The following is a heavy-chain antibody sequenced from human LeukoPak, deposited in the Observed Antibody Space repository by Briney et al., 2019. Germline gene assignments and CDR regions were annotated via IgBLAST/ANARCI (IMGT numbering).Heavy chain of an antibody. CDR2: IIPIFGTA. D-gene: IGHD6-13*01. Sequence: SVKVSYKASGDTFNSYAISWVRQARGQGREWMGGIIPIFGTANYAQKFQGRVTITTDESTSTAYMELSSLRSEDTAVYYCARDLAAADRSPPDYWGQGTLVTVSS. J-gene: IGHJ4*02. CDR3: ARDLAAADRSPPDY. CDR1: GDTFNSYA. V-gene: IGHV1-69*05.